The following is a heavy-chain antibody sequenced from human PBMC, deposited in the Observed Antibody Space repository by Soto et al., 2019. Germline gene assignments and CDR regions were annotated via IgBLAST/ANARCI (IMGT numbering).Heavy chain of an antibody. J-gene: IGHJ4*02. CDR1: GGSISSSSYY. CDR2: IFYSGST. Sequence: LSLTCTVSGGSISSSSYYWGWIRQPPGKGLEWIGSIFYSGSTYYNPSLKSRVTISVDTSKNQFSLNLTSVTAADTAVYYCARLGDYYQAFDYWGQGALVTVSS. V-gene: IGHV4-39*01. D-gene: IGHD3-22*01. CDR3: ARLGDYYQAFDY.